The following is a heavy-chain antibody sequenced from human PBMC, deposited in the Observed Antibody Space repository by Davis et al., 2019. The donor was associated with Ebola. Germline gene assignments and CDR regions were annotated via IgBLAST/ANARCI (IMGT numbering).Heavy chain of an antibody. CDR3: VRDGYRYGRPDY. D-gene: IGHD6-13*01. Sequence: GESLKISCAASGFDFSSYSMTWVRQAPGKGPEWVASIGGRSEFVFSADSLEGRFTITRHNAKNSLYLELTALRVEDTAVYYCVRDGYRYGRPDYWGLGTLITVSS. CDR1: GFDFSSYS. V-gene: IGHV3-21*06. J-gene: IGHJ4*02. CDR2: IGGRSEFV.